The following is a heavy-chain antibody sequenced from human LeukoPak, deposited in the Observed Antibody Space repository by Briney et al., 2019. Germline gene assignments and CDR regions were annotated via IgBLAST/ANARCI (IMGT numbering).Heavy chain of an antibody. Sequence: GGSLRLSCAASGFTFSSYAMHWVRQAPGKGLEWVAVISYDGSNKYYADSVKGRFTISRDNSKNTLYLQMNSLRAEDTAVYYCARDPDEYSSSFGWFDPWGQGTLVTLSS. CDR1: GFTFSSYA. V-gene: IGHV3-30*01. J-gene: IGHJ5*02. CDR3: ARDPDEYSSSFGWFDP. CDR2: ISYDGSNK. D-gene: IGHD6-6*01.